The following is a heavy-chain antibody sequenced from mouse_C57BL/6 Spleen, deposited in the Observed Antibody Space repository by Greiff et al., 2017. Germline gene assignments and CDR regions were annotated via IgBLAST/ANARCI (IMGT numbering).Heavy chain of an antibody. CDR3: ARGHYSWYFDV. CDR2: IYPGDGDT. J-gene: IGHJ1*03. V-gene: IGHV1-82*01. Sequence: VQLQESGPELVKPGASVKISCKASGYAFSSSWMNWVKQRPGKGLEGIGRIYPGDGDTNYNGKFKGKATLTADKSSSTAYMQLSSLTSEDSAVYFCARGHYSWYFDVWGTGTTVTVSS. CDR1: GYAFSSSW. D-gene: IGHD2-12*01.